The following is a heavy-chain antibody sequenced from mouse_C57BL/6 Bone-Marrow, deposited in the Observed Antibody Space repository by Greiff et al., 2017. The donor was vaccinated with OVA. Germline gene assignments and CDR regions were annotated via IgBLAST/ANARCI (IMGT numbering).Heavy chain of an antibody. J-gene: IGHJ2*01. CDR1: GYSFTGYS. V-gene: IGHV1-42*01. CDR3: ARGDY. Sequence: EVKVVESGPELVKPGASVKISCKASGYSFTGYSMNWVKQSPEKSLEWIGEINPSTGGTTYNQKFKAKATLTVDKSSSTAYMQLKSLTSEDSAVYYCARGDYWGQGTTLTVSS. CDR2: INPSTGGT.